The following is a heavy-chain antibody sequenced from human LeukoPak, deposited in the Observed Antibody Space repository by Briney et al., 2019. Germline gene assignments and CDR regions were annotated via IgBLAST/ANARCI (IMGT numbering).Heavy chain of an antibody. Sequence: SETLSLTCAVYGGSFSGYYWSWSRQPPGKGLEWIGEINHSGSTNYNPSLKSRVTISVDTSKNQFSLKLSSVTAADTAVYYCARARGYCSGGSCYSYGWFDPWGQGTLVTVSS. J-gene: IGHJ5*02. V-gene: IGHV4-34*01. D-gene: IGHD2-15*01. CDR3: ARARGYCSGGSCYSYGWFDP. CDR1: GGSFSGYY. CDR2: INHSGST.